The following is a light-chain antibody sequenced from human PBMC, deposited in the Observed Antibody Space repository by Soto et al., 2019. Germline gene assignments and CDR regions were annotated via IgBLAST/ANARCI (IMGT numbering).Light chain of an antibody. J-gene: IGLJ1*01. CDR3: SSYTSSTTLPYV. CDR1: SSDVCGYNF. Sequence: QSVLTQPASVSGSPGQSITISCTGTSSDVCGYNFVSWSQQHPGKAPKLMIYEVSNRPSGVSYRFSGSKSGNTASLTISGLQAEDEADYYCSSYTSSTTLPYVFGTGTQLTVL. CDR2: EVS. V-gene: IGLV2-14*01.